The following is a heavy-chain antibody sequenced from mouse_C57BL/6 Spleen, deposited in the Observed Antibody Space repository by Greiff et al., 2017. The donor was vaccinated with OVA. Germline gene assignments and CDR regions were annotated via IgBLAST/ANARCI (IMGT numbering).Heavy chain of an antibody. CDR2: IYPRSGNT. V-gene: IGHV1-81*01. Sequence: VQLQQSGAELARPGASVKLSCKASGYTFTSYGISWVKQRTGQGLEWIGEIYPRSGNTYYNEKFKGKATLTADKSSSTAYMELRSLTSEDSAVYFCASEGITTVVATGGLDYWGQGTTLTVSS. CDR3: ASEGITTVVATGGLDY. CDR1: GYTFTSYG. J-gene: IGHJ2*01. D-gene: IGHD1-1*01.